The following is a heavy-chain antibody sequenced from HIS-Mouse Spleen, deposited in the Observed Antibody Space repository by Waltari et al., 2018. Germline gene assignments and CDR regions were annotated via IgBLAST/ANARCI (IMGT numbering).Heavy chain of an antibody. CDR2: IYYGGST. J-gene: IGHJ2*01. D-gene: IGHD6-13*01. V-gene: IGHV4-39*07. CDR3: AREIPYSSSWYDWYFDL. CDR1: GGSISSSSYY. Sequence: QLQLQESGPGLVKPSETLSLTCTVSGGSISSSSYYWGWIRQPPRKGLEWSGSIYYGGSTYYNPSLKSRVTISVDTSKNQFSLKLSSVTAADTAVYYCAREIPYSSSWYDWYFDLWGRGTLVTVSS.